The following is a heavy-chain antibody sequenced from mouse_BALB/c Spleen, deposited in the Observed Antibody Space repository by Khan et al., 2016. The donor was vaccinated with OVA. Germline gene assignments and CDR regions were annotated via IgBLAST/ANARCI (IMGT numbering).Heavy chain of an antibody. Sequence: VQLVESGGDLVKPGGSLKLSCAASGSTFSSYGMSWVRQTPDKRLEWVATISSGGDYTYYPDSVKGRFTISRDNAKNTLYLQMSSLKSEDTAMYYCASHLTGSFAYWGQGTLVTVSA. CDR1: GSTFSSYG. CDR2: ISSGGDYT. V-gene: IGHV5-6*01. CDR3: ASHLTGSFAY. J-gene: IGHJ3*01. D-gene: IGHD4-1*01.